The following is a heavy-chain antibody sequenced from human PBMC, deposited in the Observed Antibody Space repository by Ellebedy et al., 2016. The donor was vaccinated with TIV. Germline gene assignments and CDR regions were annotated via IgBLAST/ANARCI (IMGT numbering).Heavy chain of an antibody. V-gene: IGHV3-53*01. Sequence: GESLKISCAASGFTVSNNYMSWVRQAPGKGLGWVSVIYSVGNTFYAESVKGRFTISSDSSQNTLYLQMDSLRAEDTAVYYCASSPSQGYWGQGTLVTVSS. CDR1: GFTVSNNY. J-gene: IGHJ4*02. CDR3: ASSPSQGY. CDR2: IYSVGNT.